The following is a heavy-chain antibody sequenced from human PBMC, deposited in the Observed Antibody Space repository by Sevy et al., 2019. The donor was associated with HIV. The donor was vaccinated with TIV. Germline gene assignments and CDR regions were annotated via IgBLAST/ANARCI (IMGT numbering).Heavy chain of an antibody. CDR1: GFTFSTYA. CDR2: ISLSGGDT. D-gene: IGHD3-10*01. CDR3: AKDRVSGTYYTGDFDY. Sequence: GGSLRLSCAASGFTFSTYAMTWVRQAPGKGLEWVSVISLSGGDTYYKDSVKGRFTISRDNSKNTLYLQMNSLRAEDTAVYYSAKDRVSGTYYTGDFDYWGQGTLVTVSS. J-gene: IGHJ4*02. V-gene: IGHV3-23*01.